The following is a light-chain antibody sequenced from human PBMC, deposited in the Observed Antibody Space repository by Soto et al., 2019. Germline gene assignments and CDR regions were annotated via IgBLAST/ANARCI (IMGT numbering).Light chain of an antibody. CDR2: RNN. Sequence: QAVVTQPPSASGTPGQRVTISCSGSSSNIGRNYEYWYQQLPGTAPKLLIYRNNQRPSGVPDRFSGSKSGTSASLAISGLRSEDEADYYCAAWDDSLSGVVFGGGTKPTVL. CDR3: AAWDDSLSGVV. CDR1: SSNIGRNY. J-gene: IGLJ2*01. V-gene: IGLV1-47*01.